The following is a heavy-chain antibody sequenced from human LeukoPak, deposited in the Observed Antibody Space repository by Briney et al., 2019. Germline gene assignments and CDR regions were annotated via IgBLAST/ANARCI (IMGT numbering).Heavy chain of an antibody. Sequence: SETLSLTCAVDGGSFSGYYWSWVRQPPGKGLEWIGEISHSGSSKYNPSLRSQVTISVDTSKNQFSLKLTSVTAADTAVYYCARGAGMATIYWYFDLWGRGTLVTVSS. CDR3: ARGAGMATIYWYFDL. CDR1: GGSFSGYY. D-gene: IGHD5-24*01. V-gene: IGHV4-34*01. CDR2: ISHSGSS. J-gene: IGHJ2*01.